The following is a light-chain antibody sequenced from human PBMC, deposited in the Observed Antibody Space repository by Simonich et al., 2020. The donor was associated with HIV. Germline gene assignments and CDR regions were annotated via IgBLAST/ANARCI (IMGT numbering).Light chain of an antibody. CDR3: QQYYSTPPT. V-gene: IGKV4-1*01. Sequence: DIVMTQSPDSLAVSLGERATINCKSSQSVLYSSNNKNYLAWYQQKPGQPPKLLISWASTRESGVPDRFSGSGSGTDFTLTISSLQAADVALYYCQQYYSTPPTFGQGTKVEIK. CDR1: QSVLYSSNNKNY. CDR2: WAS. J-gene: IGKJ1*01.